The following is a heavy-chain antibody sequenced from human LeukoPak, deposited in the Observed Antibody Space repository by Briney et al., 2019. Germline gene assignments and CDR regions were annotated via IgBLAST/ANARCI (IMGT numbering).Heavy chain of an antibody. Sequence: PSETLSLTCTVSGGSISSYYWSWIRQPAGKGLEWIGRIYTSGSTNYNPSLKSRVTMSVDTSKNQFSLKLSSVTAADTAVYYCARDLSGGGVIITIPLDYWGQGTLVTVSS. J-gene: IGHJ4*02. CDR3: ARDLSGGGVIITIPLDY. CDR1: GGSISSYY. CDR2: IYTSGST. D-gene: IGHD3-10*01. V-gene: IGHV4-4*07.